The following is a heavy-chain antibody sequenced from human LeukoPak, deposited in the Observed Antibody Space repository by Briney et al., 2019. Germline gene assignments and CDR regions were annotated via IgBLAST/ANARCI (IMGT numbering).Heavy chain of an antibody. V-gene: IGHV3-7*05. D-gene: IGHD6-13*01. Sequence: GGSLRLSCAASGFTFSSYWMSWVRQAPGKGLEWVANIKQDGSEKYYVDSVKGRFTISSDNAKNSLYLQMNSLRAEDTAVYYCARDHGIAAAGIWFDPWGQGTLVTVSS. CDR1: GFTFSSYW. J-gene: IGHJ5*02. CDR2: IKQDGSEK. CDR3: ARDHGIAAAGIWFDP.